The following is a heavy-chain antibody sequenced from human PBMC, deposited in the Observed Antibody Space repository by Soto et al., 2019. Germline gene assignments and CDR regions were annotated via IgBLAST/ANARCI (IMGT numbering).Heavy chain of an antibody. V-gene: IGHV4-59*12. J-gene: IGHJ3*02. CDR2: IYYSGST. Sequence: SSETLSLTCTVSGGSISSYYWSWIRQPPGKGLEWIGYIYYSGSTNYNPSVKGRFTISRDNSKNTLYLQMNSLRAEDTAVYYCASCGSGYYGSGSSHDAFDIWGQGTMVTV. D-gene: IGHD3-10*01. CDR1: GGSISSYY. CDR3: ASCGSGYYGSGSSHDAFDI.